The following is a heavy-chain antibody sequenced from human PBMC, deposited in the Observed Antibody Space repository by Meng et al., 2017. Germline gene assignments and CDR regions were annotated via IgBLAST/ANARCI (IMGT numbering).Heavy chain of an antibody. J-gene: IGHJ2*01. D-gene: IGHD4-17*01. CDR3: ERDLWSVTTLASWYFDL. Sequence: SETLSLTCTGSGCSISSGSYYWSWIRQPAGKGLEWIWRIYTSVSTNYNPSLKSRVTISVDTSKNHFSLKLSYVTAADTAVYSCERDLWSVTTLASWYFDLWGRGTLVTVSS. CDR2: IYTSVST. CDR1: GCSISSGSYY. V-gene: IGHV4-61*02.